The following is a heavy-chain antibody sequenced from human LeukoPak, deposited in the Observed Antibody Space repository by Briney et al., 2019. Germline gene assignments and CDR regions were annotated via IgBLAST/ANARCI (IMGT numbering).Heavy chain of an antibody. CDR3: ATLPHTLEVAGTVLDY. Sequence: GRSLRLSCAASGFTFSSFAMHWVRQAPGKGLEWVAVISYDGSNKYYADSVKGRFTISRDNSKNTLYLQMNSLRAEDTAVYYCATLPHTLEVAGTVLDYWGQGTLVTVSS. D-gene: IGHD6-19*01. CDR2: ISYDGSNK. CDR1: GFTFSSFA. V-gene: IGHV3-30*04. J-gene: IGHJ4*02.